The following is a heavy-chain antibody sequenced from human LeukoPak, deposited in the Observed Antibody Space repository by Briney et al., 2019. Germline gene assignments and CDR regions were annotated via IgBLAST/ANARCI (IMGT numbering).Heavy chain of an antibody. D-gene: IGHD6-13*01. Sequence: SETQSLTCTVSGGSISSYYWGWIRQPAGKGPEWIGRIYTSGSTNYNPSLKSRVTMSVDTSKNQFSLKLSSVTAADTAVYYCARGYSSSWYGAVWFDPWGQGTLVTVSS. CDR2: IYTSGST. J-gene: IGHJ5*02. V-gene: IGHV4-4*07. CDR1: GGSISSYY. CDR3: ARGYSSSWYGAVWFDP.